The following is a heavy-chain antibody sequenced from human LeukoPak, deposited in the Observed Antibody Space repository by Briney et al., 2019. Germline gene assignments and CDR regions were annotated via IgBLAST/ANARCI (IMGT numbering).Heavy chain of an antibody. CDR3: ARMATAFDY. Sequence: GGSLRLSCAASGFTFANHAMNWVRQAPGKGLEWVAVIWYDGSNIYYVDSVKGRFTISRDNSKDTLYLQMNSLRAEDTAVYYCARMATAFDYWGQGTLVTVSS. J-gene: IGHJ4*02. CDR1: GFTFANHA. D-gene: IGHD5-24*01. CDR2: IWYDGSNI. V-gene: IGHV3-33*08.